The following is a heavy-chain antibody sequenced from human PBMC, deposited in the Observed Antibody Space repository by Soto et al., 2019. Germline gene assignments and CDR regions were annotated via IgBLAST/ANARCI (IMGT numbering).Heavy chain of an antibody. D-gene: IGHD6-6*01. CDR2: MHPGDSDN. Sequence: GESLKISCKGSENSFNNDWIGWVRQTPGKGLEWMGMMHPGDSDNRYSQSFQGRVTISGDKSINTVYLQWSSLKAADTAMYYCARQPFDSTSSVPHAFDIWGQGTMVTVSS. J-gene: IGHJ3*02. CDR3: ARQPFDSTSSVPHAFDI. V-gene: IGHV5-51*01. CDR1: ENSFNNDW.